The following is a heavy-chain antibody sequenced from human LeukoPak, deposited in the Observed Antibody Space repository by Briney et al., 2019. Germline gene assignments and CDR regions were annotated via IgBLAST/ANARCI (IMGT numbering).Heavy chain of an antibody. D-gene: IGHD3-10*01. V-gene: IGHV3-7*01. CDR2: IKEDGSEN. J-gene: IGHJ4*02. Sequence: GGSLRLSCAASGFIFSHYWMTWVRQAPGKGLEWVANIKEDGSENYYMDSVEGRFTISRDNAKNSLYLQMNSLRADDTAVYYCAKVLRSGSYYNPREVYFDYWGQGTLVTVSS. CDR3: AKVLRSGSYYNPREVYFDY. CDR1: GFIFSHYW.